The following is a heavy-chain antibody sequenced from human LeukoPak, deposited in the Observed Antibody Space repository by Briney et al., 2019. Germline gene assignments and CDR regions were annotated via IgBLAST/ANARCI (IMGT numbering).Heavy chain of an antibody. V-gene: IGHV1-2*02. CDR3: ARVWSRVQMDIVVYEGPYYYGMDV. Sequence: GASVKVSCKASGYTFTGYYMHWVRQAPGQGLEWMGWINPNSGGTNYAQKFQGRVTMTRDTSISTAYMELSRLRSDDTAVYYCARVWSRVQMDIVVYEGPYYYGMDVWGQGTTVTVSS. D-gene: IGHD2-15*01. CDR2: INPNSGGT. J-gene: IGHJ6*02. CDR1: GYTFTGYY.